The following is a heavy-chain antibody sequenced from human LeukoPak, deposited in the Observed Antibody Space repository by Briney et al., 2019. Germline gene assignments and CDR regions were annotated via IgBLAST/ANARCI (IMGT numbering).Heavy chain of an antibody. Sequence: SETLSLTCAVYGGCFSGYYWSWIRQPPGKGLEGIGEINHSGSTNYNPSLKSRVTISVDTSKNQFSLKLSSVTAADTAVYYCARGGRWGARRGYCSSTSCYGLERWFDPWGQGTLVTVSS. J-gene: IGHJ5*02. CDR1: GGCFSGYY. V-gene: IGHV4-34*01. D-gene: IGHD2-2*01. CDR3: ARGGRWGARRGYCSSTSCYGLERWFDP. CDR2: INHSGST.